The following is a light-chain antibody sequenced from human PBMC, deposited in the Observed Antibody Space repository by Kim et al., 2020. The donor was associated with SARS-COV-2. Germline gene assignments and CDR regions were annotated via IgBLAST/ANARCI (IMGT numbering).Light chain of an antibody. J-gene: IGKJ1*01. V-gene: IGKV1-12*01. CDR1: TGFRNL. CDR3: QQGNNFPPT. Sequence: SVRDRVTITWRASTGFRNLLAWYQQKPGKAPKLLIFAASNLERGVPSKFRGSGSGTDFTLTISSLEAEDFATYYCQQGNNFPPTFGQGTKVDIK. CDR2: AAS.